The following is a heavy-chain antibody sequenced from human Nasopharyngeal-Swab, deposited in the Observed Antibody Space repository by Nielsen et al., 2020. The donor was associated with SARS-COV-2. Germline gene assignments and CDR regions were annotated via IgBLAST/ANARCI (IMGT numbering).Heavy chain of an antibody. CDR2: INPDDSYA. CDR3: ARRQGYYDNAGYYLY. V-gene: IGHV5-51*01. J-gene: IGHJ4*02. Sequence: VRQMPGKGLVWVGIINPDDSYARYSPSFQGQVTISADKSISAAYLQWSSLKASDTAIYYCARRQGYYDNAGYYLYWGQGTLVTVSS. D-gene: IGHD3-9*01.